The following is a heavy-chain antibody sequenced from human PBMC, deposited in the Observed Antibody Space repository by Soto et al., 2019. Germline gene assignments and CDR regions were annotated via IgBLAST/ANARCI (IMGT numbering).Heavy chain of an antibody. D-gene: IGHD3-3*01. CDR1: GYTFTSYG. Sequence: GASVKVSCKASGYTFTSYGISWVRQAPGQGLEWMGWISAYNGNTNYAQKLQGRVTMTTDTSTSTAYMELRSLRSDDTAVYYCARYLGDDFWSGYYWAGARYYYYYMDVWGKGTTVTVSS. CDR2: ISAYNGNT. CDR3: ARYLGDDFWSGYYWAGARYYYYYMDV. J-gene: IGHJ6*03. V-gene: IGHV1-18*01.